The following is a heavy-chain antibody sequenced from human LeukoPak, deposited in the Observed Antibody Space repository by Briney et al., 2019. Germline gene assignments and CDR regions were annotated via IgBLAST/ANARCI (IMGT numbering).Heavy chain of an antibody. D-gene: IGHD2-15*01. Sequence: GGSLRLSCAASGFTFSTYWMNWVRQAPGKGLEWVANIKQDGSEKYYVDSVKGRFTLSRDSAKNSLYLQMNSLRAEDTAVYYCARASGYCSGGSCYEAFDIWGQGTMVTVSS. V-gene: IGHV3-7*01. CDR3: ARASGYCSGGSCYEAFDI. CDR2: IKQDGSEK. CDR1: GFTFSTYW. J-gene: IGHJ3*02.